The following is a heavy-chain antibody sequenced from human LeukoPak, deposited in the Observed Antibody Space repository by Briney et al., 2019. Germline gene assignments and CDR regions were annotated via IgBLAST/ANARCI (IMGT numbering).Heavy chain of an antibody. V-gene: IGHV4-4*07. CDR3: ARDSTGGSGSYYTYFDY. D-gene: IGHD3-10*01. Sequence: SETLSLTCTVSGGSISSYYWSWIRQPAGKGLEWIGRIYTSGSTNYNPSLKSRVTMSVDTSKNQFSLKLSTVTAADTAVYYCARDSTGGSGSYYTYFDYWGQGTLVTVSS. CDR1: GGSISSYY. CDR2: IYTSGST. J-gene: IGHJ4*02.